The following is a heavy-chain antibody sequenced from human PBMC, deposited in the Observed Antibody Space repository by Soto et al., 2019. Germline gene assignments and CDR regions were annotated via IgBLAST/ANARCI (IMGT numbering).Heavy chain of an antibody. CDR3: ARHHGSPGSYFGLNV. CDR2: IYPGDSDT. CDR1: GYSFTSYW. V-gene: IGHV5-51*01. Sequence: GESLKISCKGSGYSFTSYWINWVRQMPGKGLEWMGIIYPGDSDTRYSPSFQGQVTISADKSIDTAYLQWRSLKASDTAVYYCARHHGSPGSYFGLNVWGQGTTVTVSS. D-gene: IGHD6-13*01. J-gene: IGHJ6*02.